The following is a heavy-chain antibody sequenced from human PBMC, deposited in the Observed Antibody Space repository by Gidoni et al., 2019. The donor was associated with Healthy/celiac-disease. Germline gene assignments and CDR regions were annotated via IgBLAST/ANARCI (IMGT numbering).Heavy chain of an antibody. Sequence: EVQLVESGGGLVKPGGSLRLSCAASGFTFRSYSMNWVRQAPGKGLEWVESISSSSSYRYDADSVKGRFTISRDNAKNSLYLQMNSLRAEDTAVYYCARAHGDYFDYWGQGTLVTVSS. J-gene: IGHJ4*02. V-gene: IGHV3-21*01. D-gene: IGHD3-10*01. CDR2: ISSSSSYR. CDR3: ARAHGDYFDY. CDR1: GFTFRSYS.